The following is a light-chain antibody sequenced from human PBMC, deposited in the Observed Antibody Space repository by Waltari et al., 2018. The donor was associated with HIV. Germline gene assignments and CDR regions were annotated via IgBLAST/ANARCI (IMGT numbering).Light chain of an antibody. CDR2: DAS. Sequence: EIVLNQFPAPLALFPGERAPLSRRASQGVFTYLAWYQTKPGQAPRLLIYDASNRATGIPARFSASGSGTDFTLTISSLEPEDFAVYFCQQRTKWPTFGGGTKVEIK. CDR3: QQRTKWPT. J-gene: IGKJ4*01. CDR1: QGVFTY. V-gene: IGKV3-11*01.